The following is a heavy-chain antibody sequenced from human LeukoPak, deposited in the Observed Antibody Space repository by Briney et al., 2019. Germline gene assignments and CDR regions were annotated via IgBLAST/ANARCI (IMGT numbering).Heavy chain of an antibody. V-gene: IGHV3-23*01. J-gene: IGHJ4*02. CDR3: AKDWIQFNRVFDCFDS. Sequence: GALRLPCAASDFTLSRNPLTWVGQPQGRGLEWVSAFSNGGGCTHYADSVTGRFTISRDNPMNTVNLQMNRLRVEDTAIYYCAKDWIQFNRVFDCFDSWGQGTLVTVSS. D-gene: IGHD5-18*01. CDR1: DFTLSRNP. CDR2: FSNGGGCT.